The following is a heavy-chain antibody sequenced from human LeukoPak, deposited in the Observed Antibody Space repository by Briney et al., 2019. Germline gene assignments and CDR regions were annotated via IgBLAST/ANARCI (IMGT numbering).Heavy chain of an antibody. Sequence: PGGSLRLSCAASGFTFSSYGMHWVRQAPGKGLEWVAVISYDGSNKYYADSVKGRFTISRDNSKNTLYLQMNSLRAEDTAVYHCAKHSSGYGFDIWGQGTMVTVSS. D-gene: IGHD3-22*01. CDR3: AKHSSGYGFDI. CDR2: ISYDGSNK. J-gene: IGHJ3*02. CDR1: GFTFSSYG. V-gene: IGHV3-30*18.